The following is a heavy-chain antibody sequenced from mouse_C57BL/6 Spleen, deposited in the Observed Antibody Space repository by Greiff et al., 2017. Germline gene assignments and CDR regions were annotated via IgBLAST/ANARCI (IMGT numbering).Heavy chain of an antibody. V-gene: IGHV1-64*01. CDR1: GYTFTSYW. CDR2: IHPNSGST. J-gene: IGHJ4*01. D-gene: IGHD3-2*02. CDR3: ARSAAQDAMDY. Sequence: QVQLQQSGAELVKPGASVKLSCKASGYTFTSYWMHWVKQRPGQGLEWIGMIHPNSGSTNYNEKFKSKATLTVDKSSSTAYMQLSSLTSEDSAVYYCARSAAQDAMDYWGQGTSVTVSS.